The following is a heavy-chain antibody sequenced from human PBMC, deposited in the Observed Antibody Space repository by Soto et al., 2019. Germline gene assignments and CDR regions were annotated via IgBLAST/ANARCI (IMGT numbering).Heavy chain of an antibody. V-gene: IGHV5-51*01. CDR1: GYTFTNYW. CDR2: IFPSDSVT. Sequence: PGESLKISCKASGYTFTNYWIGWVRQVPGEGLEWMGFIFPSDSVTRYSPSFQGQVTISVDKSVDTTYLQWGSLKASDTAMYYCVRGMDRNSAGVWGLGTMVTVSS. CDR3: VRGMDRNSAGV. D-gene: IGHD2-2*03. J-gene: IGHJ1*01.